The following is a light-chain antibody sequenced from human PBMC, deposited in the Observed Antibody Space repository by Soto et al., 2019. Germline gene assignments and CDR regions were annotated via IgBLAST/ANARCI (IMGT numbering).Light chain of an antibody. Sequence: ENVLTQSPGTLSLSPGERATLSCRASQSFSSSYLAWYQQKPGQAPRLLIYGTSTRATGVPDRFSGSGSQTDFPLTISRLEPEDFAVYYCQQRSNWPPVTCGGGTKVEIK. CDR2: GTS. V-gene: IGKV3D-20*02. CDR3: QQRSNWPPVT. J-gene: IGKJ4*01. CDR1: QSFSSSY.